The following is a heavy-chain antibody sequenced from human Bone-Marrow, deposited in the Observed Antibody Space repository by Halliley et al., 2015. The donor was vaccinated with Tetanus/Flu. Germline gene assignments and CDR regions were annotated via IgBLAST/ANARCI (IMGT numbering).Heavy chain of an antibody. V-gene: IGHV4-59*11. D-gene: IGHD3-3*01. CDR2: VYYTGYT. CDR1: DGYITSHY. CDR3: ARDRIFGVVPWFDP. J-gene: IGHJ5*02. Sequence: LSLTCTVSDGYITSHYWSWIRQPPGKGLEWIGYVYYTGYTDSNPSLKSRVTMSMDTSKNQIFLNLSSVTAADTAVYYCARDRIFGVVPWFDPWGQGTLVTVSS.